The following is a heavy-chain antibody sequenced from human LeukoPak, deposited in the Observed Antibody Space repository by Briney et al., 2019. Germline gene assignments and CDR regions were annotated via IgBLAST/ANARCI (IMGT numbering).Heavy chain of an antibody. Sequence: PSETLSLTCTVSGGSISSSSYYWGWIRQPPGKGLEWIESIYYSGSTYYNPFLKSRVTISVDTSKNQFSLKLSSVTAADTAVYYCARGNYDILTGYYPYYYYYYMDVWGKGTTVTVSS. J-gene: IGHJ6*03. V-gene: IGHV4-39*07. CDR2: IYYSGST. CDR1: GGSISSSSYY. D-gene: IGHD3-9*01. CDR3: ARGNYDILTGYYPYYYYYYMDV.